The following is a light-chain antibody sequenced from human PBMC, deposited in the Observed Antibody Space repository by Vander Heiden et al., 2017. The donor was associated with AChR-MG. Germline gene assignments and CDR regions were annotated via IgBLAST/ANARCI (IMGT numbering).Light chain of an antibody. V-gene: IGKV2-28*01. Sequence: DVVMTQSPLSLPVIPGEPASLPCRSSQSLMHSNGYNYLDWYVQKPGQSPQLLIYLGSTRASGVPDRFSGSGSGTDFTLKITRVEAEDVGVYYCMQALQTSFTFGPGTKVDIK. J-gene: IGKJ3*01. CDR3: MQALQTSFT. CDR1: QSLMHSNGYNY. CDR2: LGS.